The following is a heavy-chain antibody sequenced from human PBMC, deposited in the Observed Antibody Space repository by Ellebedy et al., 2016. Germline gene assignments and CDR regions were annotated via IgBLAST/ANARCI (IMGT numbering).Heavy chain of an antibody. CDR2: TSSSSSTI. CDR1: GFTFSSYS. Sequence: GESLKISCAASGFTFSSYSMNWVRQAPGKGLEWVSYTSSSSSTIYYAESVKGRLNISRDNAKNTLYLQMNSLRAEDTAVYYCARVSYYYDSSGYYMGHGIDYWGQGTLVTVSS. J-gene: IGHJ4*02. CDR3: ARVSYYYDSSGYYMGHGIDY. D-gene: IGHD3-22*01. V-gene: IGHV3-48*01.